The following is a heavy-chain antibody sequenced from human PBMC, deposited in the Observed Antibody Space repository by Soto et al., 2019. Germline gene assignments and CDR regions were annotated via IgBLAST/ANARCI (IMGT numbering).Heavy chain of an antibody. CDR2: IIPILGIA. CDR3: ARDYSSGRDY. CDR1: GGTFSSYT. D-gene: IGHD6-19*01. Sequence: QVQLVQSGAEVKKPGSSVKVSCKASGGTFSSYTISWVRQAPGQGLERMGRIIPILGIANYAQKFQGRVTITADKSTSTAYMELSSLRSEDTAVYYCARDYSSGRDYWGQGTLVTVSS. V-gene: IGHV1-69*02. J-gene: IGHJ4*02.